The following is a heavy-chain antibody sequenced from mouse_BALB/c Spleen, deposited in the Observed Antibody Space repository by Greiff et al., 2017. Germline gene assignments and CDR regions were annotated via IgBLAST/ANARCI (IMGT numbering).Heavy chain of an antibody. CDR2: ISYSGST. Sequence: VQLKESGPGLVKPSQSLSLTCTVTGYSITSDYAWNWIRQFPGNKLEWMGYISYSGSTSYNPSLKSRISITRDTSKNQFFLQLNSVTTEDTATYYCARWYYGNWYFDVWGAGTTVTVSS. V-gene: IGHV3-2*02. CDR1: GYSITSDYA. D-gene: IGHD1-1*01. CDR3: ARWYYGNWYFDV. J-gene: IGHJ1*01.